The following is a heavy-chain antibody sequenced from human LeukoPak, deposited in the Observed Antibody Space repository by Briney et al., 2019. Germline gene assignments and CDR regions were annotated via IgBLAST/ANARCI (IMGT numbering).Heavy chain of an antibody. CDR3: ASSTAVTTHYFDF. CDR2: LYPGDSDT. CDR1: GYSFPNYW. D-gene: IGHD4-17*01. Sequence: GESLKISCKGSGYSFPNYWIGWVRQMPGKGLEWLGILYPGDSDTRYSPSFQGQVTISADKSISTAYLQWSSLKASDTAMYYCASSTAVTTHYFDFWGQGTLVTVSS. V-gene: IGHV5-51*01. J-gene: IGHJ4*02.